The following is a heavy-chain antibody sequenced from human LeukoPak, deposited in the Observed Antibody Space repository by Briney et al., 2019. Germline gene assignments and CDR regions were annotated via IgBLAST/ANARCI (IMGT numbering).Heavy chain of an antibody. CDR3: VRGYGDKASNLYYYYGMDV. V-gene: IGHV3-33*01. CDR1: GFTFSSYG. CDR2: IWYDGSNK. J-gene: IGHJ6*02. D-gene: IGHD4-17*01. Sequence: RPGGSLRLSCAASGFTFSSYGMHWVRQAPGKGLEWVAVIWYDGSNKYYADSVKGRFTISRGNSKNTLYLQMNSLRAEDTAVYYCVRGYGDKASNLYYYYGMDVWGQGTTVTVSS.